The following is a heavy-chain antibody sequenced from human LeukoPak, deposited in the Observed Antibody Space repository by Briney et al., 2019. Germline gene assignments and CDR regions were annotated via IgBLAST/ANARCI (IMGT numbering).Heavy chain of an antibody. Sequence: GGSLRLSCVASGFTFSTYGMHWVRQAPGKGLEWVAFLRYDGSNKFYADSVKGRFTISRDNSKNTLYLQVNSLRPEDTAVYYCAKSAVRGLPVLGNWGQGILVTVSS. CDR3: AKSAVRGLPVLGN. J-gene: IGHJ4*02. D-gene: IGHD2-21*02. CDR2: LRYDGSNK. CDR1: GFTFSTYG. V-gene: IGHV3-30*02.